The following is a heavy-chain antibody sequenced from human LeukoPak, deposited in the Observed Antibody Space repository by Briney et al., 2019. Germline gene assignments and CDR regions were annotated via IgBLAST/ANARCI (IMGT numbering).Heavy chain of an antibody. J-gene: IGHJ3*02. CDR3: ARRRARPEAFDI. CDR1: GGSIDTSY. CDR2: VYNTGST. D-gene: IGHD6-6*01. V-gene: IGHV4-59*01. Sequence: SGTLSLTCTVSGGSIDTSYWSWIRQPPGKGLEWIGYVYNTGSTNQNPSLKSRVTISLDTSRNQFSLKLSSVIAADTAVYYCARRRARPEAFDIWGQGTTVTVSS.